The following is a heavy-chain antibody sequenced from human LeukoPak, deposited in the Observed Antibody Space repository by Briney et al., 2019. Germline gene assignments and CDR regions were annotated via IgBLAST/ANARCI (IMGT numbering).Heavy chain of an antibody. CDR3: ARHHSIGSSGWFWFDP. Sequence: SQTLSLTFSVSGGSISSGDHYWSWIRQPPGKGLEWIGYIYYTGSTYYNPPLRSRLSISVDTSKNQFSLKLSSVTAADTAVYYCARHHSIGSSGWFWFDPWGQGTLVTVSS. CDR2: IYYTGST. J-gene: IGHJ5*02. V-gene: IGHV4-30-4*01. CDR1: GGSISSGDHY. D-gene: IGHD6-19*01.